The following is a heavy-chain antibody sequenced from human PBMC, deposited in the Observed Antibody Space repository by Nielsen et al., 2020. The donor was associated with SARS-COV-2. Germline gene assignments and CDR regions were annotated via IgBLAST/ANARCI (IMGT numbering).Heavy chain of an antibody. Sequence: GGSLRLSCAASGLIFRSSWMVWVCQALGQGLEWVANINEDGSVVNYVDSVKGRFTISRDNAGKSLYLQMNSLRAEDTAVYYCARDAAYSRFDYWGQGTLVTVSS. J-gene: IGHJ4*02. D-gene: IGHD4-11*01. V-gene: IGHV3-7*05. CDR3: ARDAAYSRFDY. CDR2: INEDGSVV. CDR1: GLIFRSSW.